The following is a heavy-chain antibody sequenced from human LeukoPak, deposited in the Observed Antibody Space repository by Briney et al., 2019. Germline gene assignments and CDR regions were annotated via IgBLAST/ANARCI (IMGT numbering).Heavy chain of an antibody. Sequence: ASVKVSCKASGYTFTSYYMHWVRQAPGQGLEWMGRINPSGGSTSYAQKFQGRVTMTRDTSTSTVYMELSSLRSEDTAVYYCARDRSANDQGRYFQHWGQGTLVTVSS. CDR2: INPSGGST. CDR1: GYTFTSYY. CDR3: ARDRSANDQGRYFQH. V-gene: IGHV1-46*01. D-gene: IGHD3-16*01. J-gene: IGHJ1*01.